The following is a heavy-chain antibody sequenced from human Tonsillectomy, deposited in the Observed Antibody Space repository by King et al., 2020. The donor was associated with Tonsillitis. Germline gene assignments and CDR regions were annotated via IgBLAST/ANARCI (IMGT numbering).Heavy chain of an antibody. Sequence: QLVQSGGGLVQPGGSLRLSCAASGFTFSFYDMHWVRHVTGKGLEWVSAIGTAGDTYYPVSVKGRFTISRENAKNSLYLQMNSLRAGDTAVYYCARGLYYYDSSGYYGDAFDIWGQGTIVTVSS. J-gene: IGHJ3*02. V-gene: IGHV3-13*01. CDR1: GFTFSFYD. CDR3: ARGLYYYDSSGYYGDAFDI. CDR2: IGTAGDT. D-gene: IGHD3-22*01.